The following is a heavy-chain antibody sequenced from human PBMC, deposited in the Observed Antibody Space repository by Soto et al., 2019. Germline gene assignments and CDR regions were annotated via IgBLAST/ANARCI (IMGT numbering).Heavy chain of an antibody. CDR2: ISYDGGNK. D-gene: IGHD5-18*01. V-gene: IGHV3-30-3*01. Sequence: GGSLRLSCEASGFTFSSFAIHWVRQAPGKGLEWVALISYDGGNKYYADSVKGRFTISRDNSKNTVYLQMNSLREEDTAVYYCARGYGYYWGQGTLVTVSS. CDR3: ARGYGYY. CDR1: GFTFSSFA. J-gene: IGHJ4*02.